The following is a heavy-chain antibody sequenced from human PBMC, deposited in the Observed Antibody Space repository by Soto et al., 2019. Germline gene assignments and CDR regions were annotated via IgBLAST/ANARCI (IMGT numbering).Heavy chain of an antibody. CDR2: INSDGSST. J-gene: IGHJ4*02. D-gene: IGHD2-2*01. CDR3: ASPTRYVGLDY. V-gene: IGHV3-74*01. CDR1: GFTFSSYW. Sequence: GGSLRLSCAASGFTFSSYWMHWGLQAPGKGLVWVSRINSDGSSTSYADSVKGRFTISRDNAKNTLYLQMNSLRAEDTAVYYCASPTRYVGLDYWGQGTLVTVSS.